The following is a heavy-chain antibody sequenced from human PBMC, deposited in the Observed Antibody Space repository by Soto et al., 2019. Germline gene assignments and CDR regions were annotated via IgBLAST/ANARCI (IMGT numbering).Heavy chain of an antibody. CDR1: GDSVSNNGAT. CDR3: ARDPPDLNNGFHF. V-gene: IGHV6-1*01. J-gene: IGHJ4*02. CDR2: AYYRSRWHY. Sequence: SQTISLTCAICGDSVSNNGATWNWIRQSPSRGLEWLGRAYYRSRWHYDYATSVRSRITINPDTSKNQFSLQLSSVTPEDTAVYYCARDPPDLNNGFHFWGQG. D-gene: IGHD2-8*01.